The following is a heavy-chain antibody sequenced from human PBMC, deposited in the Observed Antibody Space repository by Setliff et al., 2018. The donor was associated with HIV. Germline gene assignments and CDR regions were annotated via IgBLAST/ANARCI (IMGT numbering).Heavy chain of an antibody. CDR1: GYTFSDFY. CDR2: VIPIFGTA. D-gene: IGHD6-6*01. CDR3: AKASTIAARPARYFDL. Sequence: ASVKVSCKASGYTFSDFYIHWVRQAPGQGLGWMGGVIPIFGTANYAQKFQGRVTITADESTSTVYMDLSSLGSVDTAMYYCAKASTIAARPARYFDLWGRGTLVTVSS. J-gene: IGHJ2*01. V-gene: IGHV1-69*13.